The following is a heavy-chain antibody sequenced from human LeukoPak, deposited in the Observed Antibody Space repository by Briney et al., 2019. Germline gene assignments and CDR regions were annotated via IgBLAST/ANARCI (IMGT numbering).Heavy chain of an antibody. V-gene: IGHV1-18*01. J-gene: IGHJ3*02. D-gene: IGHD3-10*01. Sequence: ASVKVSCEASGYTFTSYGISWVRQAPGQGLEWMGWISTYNGNTNYAQKLQGRVTMTTDTSTSTAYMELRSLRSDDTAVYYCARVGVLWFGGPDAFDIWGQGTMVTVSS. CDR1: GYTFTSYG. CDR3: ARVGVLWFGGPDAFDI. CDR2: ISTYNGNT.